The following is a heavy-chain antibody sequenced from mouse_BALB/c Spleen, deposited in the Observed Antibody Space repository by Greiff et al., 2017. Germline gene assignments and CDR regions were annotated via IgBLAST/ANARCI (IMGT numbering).Heavy chain of an antibody. CDR1: GYAFTNYL. CDR3: ARSGYGNYDWFAY. J-gene: IGHJ3*01. D-gene: IGHD2-1*01. V-gene: IGHV1-54*01. Sequence: VKLMESGAELVRPGTSVKVSCKASGYAFTNYLIEWVKQRPGQGLEWIGVINPGSGGTNYNEKFKGKATLTADKSSSTAYMQLSSLTSDDSAVYFCARSGYGNYDWFAYWGQGTLVTVSA. CDR2: INPGSGGT.